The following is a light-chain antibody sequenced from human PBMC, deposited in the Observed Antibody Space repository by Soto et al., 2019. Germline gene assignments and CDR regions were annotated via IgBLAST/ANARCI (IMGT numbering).Light chain of an antibody. CDR3: SSYAGSNNV. V-gene: IGLV2-8*01. J-gene: IGLJ1*01. Sequence: QSVLTQPPSASGSPGQSVTISCTGTSSDVGGYNYVSWYQQHPGKAPELMIYEVTKRPSGVPDRFSGSKSGNTASLTVSGLQADDEADYYCSSYAGSNNVFGTGTQLTVL. CDR1: SSDVGGYNY. CDR2: EVT.